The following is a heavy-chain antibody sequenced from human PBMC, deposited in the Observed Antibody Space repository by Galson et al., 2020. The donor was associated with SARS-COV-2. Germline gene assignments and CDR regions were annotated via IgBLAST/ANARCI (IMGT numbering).Heavy chain of an antibody. CDR3: AWYCSDGNCFSFDQ. V-gene: IGHV4-59*03. Sequence: SETLSLTCTVSGGSINNKYWSWIRQPPGKGLEWIGYNYYTGSTNYNPSLKSRVTMSVDTSRNQFSLKLSSVTAADTAVYFCAWYCSDGNCFSFDQWGQGTLVTVSS. CDR2: NYYTGST. D-gene: IGHD2-15*01. J-gene: IGHJ4*02. CDR1: GGSINNKY.